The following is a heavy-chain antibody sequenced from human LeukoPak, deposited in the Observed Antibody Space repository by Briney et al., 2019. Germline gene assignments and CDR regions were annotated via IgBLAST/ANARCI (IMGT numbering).Heavy chain of an antibody. Sequence: SETLSLTCAVYGGSFSGYYWSWLRQPPGKGLEWIGEINHSGSTNYNPSLKSRVTISVDTSKNQFSLKLSSVTAADTAVYYCARGLEETGTTLIWFDPWGQGTLVTVSS. J-gene: IGHJ5*02. D-gene: IGHD1-7*01. V-gene: IGHV4-34*01. CDR2: INHSGST. CDR3: ARGLEETGTTLIWFDP. CDR1: GGSFSGYY.